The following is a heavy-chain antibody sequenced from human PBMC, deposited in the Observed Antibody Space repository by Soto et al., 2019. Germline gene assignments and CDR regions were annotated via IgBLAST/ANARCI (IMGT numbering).Heavy chain of an antibody. J-gene: IGHJ6*02. CDR1: GGTFSSYA. Sequence: GASVKVSCKASGGTFSSYAISWVRQAPGQGLEWMGGIIPIFGTANYAQKFQGRVTITADKSTSTAYMELSSLRSEDTAVYYCARAHWSELLDYYYGMDVWGQGTTVTVSS. CDR3: ARAHWSELLDYYYGMDV. V-gene: IGHV1-69*06. CDR2: IIPIFGTA. D-gene: IGHD1-26*01.